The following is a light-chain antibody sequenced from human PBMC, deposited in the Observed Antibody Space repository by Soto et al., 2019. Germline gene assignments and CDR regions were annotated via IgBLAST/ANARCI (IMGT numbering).Light chain of an antibody. CDR1: QGVGST. V-gene: IGKV3-15*01. CDR3: QHYKTWPLA. Sequence: EIVMTQSPATLSVSPGERVTLSCRASQGVGSTLAWYRQQPGQAPRLLIYDAYIRATGVPARFSGSGSGTEITLTISSLQSEDFAVYYCQHYKTWPLAFGGGTKVDIK. CDR2: DAY. J-gene: IGKJ4*01.